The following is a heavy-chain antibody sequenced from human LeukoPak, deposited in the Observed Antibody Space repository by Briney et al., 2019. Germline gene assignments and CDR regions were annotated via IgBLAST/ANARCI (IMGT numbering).Heavy chain of an antibody. D-gene: IGHD6-13*01. CDR3: AREGSRYSKGRNLFDP. CDR1: GGSISSSNW. CDR2: IYHSGST. V-gene: IGHV4-4*02. Sequence: SGTLSLTCAVSGGSISSSNWWSWVRQPPGKGLEWIGEIYHSGSTNYNPSLKSRVTISVDKSKNQFSLKLSSVTAADTAVYYCAREGSRYSKGRNLFDPWGQGTLVTVSS. J-gene: IGHJ5*02.